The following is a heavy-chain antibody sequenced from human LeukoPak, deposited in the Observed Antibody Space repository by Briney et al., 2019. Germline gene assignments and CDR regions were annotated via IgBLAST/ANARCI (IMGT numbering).Heavy chain of an antibody. D-gene: IGHD5-18*01. Sequence: KPSETLSLTCTVSGDSISSSDYYWGWTRQPPGKGLEWIANIYYSGTTYYNPSLKSRVTISVDTSKNQFSLSLSSVTAADTAVYFCARNRRGYSYGTLYYFDYWGQGTLVTVSS. CDR1: GDSISSSDYY. V-gene: IGHV4-39*01. CDR2: IYYSGTT. J-gene: IGHJ4*02. CDR3: ARNRRGYSYGTLYYFDY.